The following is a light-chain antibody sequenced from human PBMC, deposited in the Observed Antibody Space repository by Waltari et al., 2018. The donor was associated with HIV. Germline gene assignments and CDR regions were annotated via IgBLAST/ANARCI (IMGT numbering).Light chain of an antibody. CDR2: RNN. CDR1: SSHIGSNY. CDR3: AAWDDSLSGRV. Sequence: QSVLTQPPSASGTPGQRVTIPCSGSSSHIGSNYVYWYKQLPGTAPKLLIYRNNQRPSGVPDRFSGSKSGTSASLAISGLRSEDEADYYCAAWDDSLSGRVFGGGTKLTVL. J-gene: IGLJ3*02. V-gene: IGLV1-47*01.